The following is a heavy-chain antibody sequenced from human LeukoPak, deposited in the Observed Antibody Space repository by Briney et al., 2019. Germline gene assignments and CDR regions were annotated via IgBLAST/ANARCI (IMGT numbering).Heavy chain of an antibody. CDR1: GGTFSSYA. CDR2: IIPIFGTA. V-gene: IGHV1-69*13. Sequence: SVKVSCKASGGTFSSYAISWVRQAPGQGLEWMGGIIPIFGTANYAQKFQGRVTITADESTSTAYMELSSLRSGDTAVYYCARDGFYDSSGPADYWGQGTLATVSS. D-gene: IGHD3-22*01. J-gene: IGHJ4*02. CDR3: ARDGFYDSSGPADY.